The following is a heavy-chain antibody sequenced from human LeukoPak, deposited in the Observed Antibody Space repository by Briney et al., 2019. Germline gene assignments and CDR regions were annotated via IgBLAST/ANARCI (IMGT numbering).Heavy chain of an antibody. CDR3: ARVCLDGYNNFLYYYYMDV. CDR1: GGTISSYY. D-gene: IGHD5-24*01. J-gene: IGHJ6*03. Sequence: KTSETLSLTCTVSGGTISSYYWSWIRQPPGKGLEWIGYIYYSGSTNYNPSLKSRVTISVDTSKNQFSLKLSSVTAADTAVYYCARVCLDGYNNFLYYYYMDVWGKGTTVTVSS. V-gene: IGHV4-59*01. CDR2: IYYSGST.